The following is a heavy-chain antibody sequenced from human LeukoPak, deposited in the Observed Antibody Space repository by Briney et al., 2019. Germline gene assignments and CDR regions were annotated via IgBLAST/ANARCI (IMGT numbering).Heavy chain of an antibody. V-gene: IGHV3-21*01. CDR3: TRDVFATVPAASYYYIDV. Sequence: PGGSLRLACEASGFTFSRFIMSWVRQAPGKGLEWVSSITSSSTYIYCADSVKGRFTISRDNAKNSLYLQMNSLRAEDTAVYYCTRDVFATVPAASYYYIDVWGKGTTVTVS. CDR1: GFTFSRFI. CDR2: ITSSSTYI. J-gene: IGHJ6*03. D-gene: IGHD2-2*01.